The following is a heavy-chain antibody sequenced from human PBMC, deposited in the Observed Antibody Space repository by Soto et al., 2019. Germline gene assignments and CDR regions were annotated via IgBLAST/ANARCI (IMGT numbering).Heavy chain of an antibody. Sequence: PGGSLRLSCAASGFTFSNYDMHWVRQATGKGLEWVSAIGTAGDTYYPGSVKGRFTISRENAKNSLYLQMNSLRAGDTAVYYCARAGVPAIFGVVTSYYYGMDVWGQGTTVTVYS. CDR1: GFTFSNYD. D-gene: IGHD3-3*01. V-gene: IGHV3-13*01. CDR3: ARAGVPAIFGVVTSYYYGMDV. J-gene: IGHJ6*02. CDR2: IGTAGDT.